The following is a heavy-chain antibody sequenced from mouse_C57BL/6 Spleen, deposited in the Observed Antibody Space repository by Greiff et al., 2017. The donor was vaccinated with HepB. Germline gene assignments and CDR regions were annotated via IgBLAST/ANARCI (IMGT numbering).Heavy chain of an antibody. CDR1: GYTFTSYG. CDR3: ARDYDYPWFAY. Sequence: QVQLKQSGAELARPGASVKLSCKASGYTFTSYGISWVKQRTGQGLEWIGEIYPRSGNTYYNEKFKGKATLTADKSSSTAYMELRSLTSEDSAVYFCARDYDYPWFAYWGQGTLVTVSA. D-gene: IGHD2-4*01. V-gene: IGHV1-81*01. J-gene: IGHJ3*01. CDR2: IYPRSGNT.